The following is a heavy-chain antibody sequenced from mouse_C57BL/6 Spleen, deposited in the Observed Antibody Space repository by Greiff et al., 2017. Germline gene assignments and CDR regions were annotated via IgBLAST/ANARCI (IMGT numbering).Heavy chain of an antibody. D-gene: IGHD1-1*01. CDR1: GYTFTDYY. CDR3: AREGRYYGSSYAMDY. Sequence: VQLQQSGPELVKPGASVKISCKASGYTFTDYYMNWVKQSHGKSLEWIGDINPNNGGTSYNQKFKGKATLTVDKSSSTAYMELRSLTSEDSAVYYCAREGRYYGSSYAMDYWGQGTSVTVSS. V-gene: IGHV1-26*01. CDR2: INPNNGGT. J-gene: IGHJ4*01.